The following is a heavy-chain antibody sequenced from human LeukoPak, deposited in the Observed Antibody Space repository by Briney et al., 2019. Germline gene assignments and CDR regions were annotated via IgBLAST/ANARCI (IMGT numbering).Heavy chain of an antibody. CDR1: GASIDSYY. CDR3: ARARNYYDNSGYYYEGDAFDI. D-gene: IGHD3-22*01. CDR2: IYYSGTT. V-gene: IGHV4-59*01. Sequence: MPSETLSLTCTISGASIDSYYWSWIRQPPGKGLEWIGYIYYSGTTNYNPSLKTRVTISVDTSKNQFSLKLSSVTAADTAVYYCARARNYYDNSGYYYEGDAFDIWGQGTMVTVSS. J-gene: IGHJ3*02.